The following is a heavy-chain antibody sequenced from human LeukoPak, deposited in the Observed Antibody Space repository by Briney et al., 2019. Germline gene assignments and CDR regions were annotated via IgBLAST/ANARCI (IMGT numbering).Heavy chain of an antibody. D-gene: IGHD4-17*01. CDR2: INPNSGGT. Sequence: ASVKVSCKASGYTFTGYYMHWVRQAPGQGLEWMGWINPNSGGTNYAQKFQGRVTMTRDTSISTAYMELSRLRSDDTAVYYCASSDSYGRYGDYVEAEYFQHWGQGTLVTVSS. CDR3: ASSDSYGRYGDYVEAEYFQH. V-gene: IGHV1-2*02. CDR1: GYTFTGYY. J-gene: IGHJ1*01.